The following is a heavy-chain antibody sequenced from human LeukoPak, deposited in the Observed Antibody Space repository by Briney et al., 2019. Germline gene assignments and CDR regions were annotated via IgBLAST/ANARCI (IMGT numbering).Heavy chain of an antibody. CDR2: IYYSGNT. Sequence: SETLSLNCTVSGGSISSYYWSWIRQPPGKGLEWIGYIYYSGNTNYNPSLKSRVTISVDTSKNQFSLKLSSVTAADTAVYYCARFKGGGIDYWGQGTLVTVSS. CDR3: ARFKGGGIDY. CDR1: GGSISSYY. J-gene: IGHJ4*02. D-gene: IGHD1-26*01. V-gene: IGHV4-59*08.